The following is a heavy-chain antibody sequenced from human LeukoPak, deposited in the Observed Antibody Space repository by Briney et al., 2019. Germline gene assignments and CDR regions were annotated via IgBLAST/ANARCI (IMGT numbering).Heavy chain of an antibody. V-gene: IGHV3-23*01. J-gene: IGHJ3*02. D-gene: IGHD3-22*01. CDR2: ISGSGGST. CDR1: GFTFSSYA. CDR3: ARVVVISNDAFDI. Sequence: GGSLRLSCAASGFTFSSYAMSWVRQAPGKGLEGVSAISGSGGSTYYADSVKGRFTISRDNSKNTLYLQMNSLRAEDTAVYYCARVVVISNDAFDIWGQGTMVTVSS.